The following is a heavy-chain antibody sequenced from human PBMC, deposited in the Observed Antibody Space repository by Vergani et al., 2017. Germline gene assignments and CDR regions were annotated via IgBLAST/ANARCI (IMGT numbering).Heavy chain of an antibody. CDR1: GGTFSSYA. CDR3: AGADIPVGGIAAAGANYYYDMDV. CDR2: IIPIFGTA. J-gene: IGHJ6*03. Sequence: QVQLVQSGAEVKKPGSSVKVSCKASGGTFSSYAISWVRQAPGQGLEWVGGIIPIFGTANHAQKFQGRVTITADEATSTAYMELSSLRSEDTAVYYCAGADIPVGGIAAAGANYYYDMDVWGKGTTVTVSS. V-gene: IGHV1-69*01. D-gene: IGHD6-13*01.